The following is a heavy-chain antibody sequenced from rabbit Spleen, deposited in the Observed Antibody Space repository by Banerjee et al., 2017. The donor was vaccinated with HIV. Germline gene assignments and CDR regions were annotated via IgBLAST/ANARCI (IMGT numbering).Heavy chain of an antibody. J-gene: IGHJ4*01. CDR2: IAGGATGFT. CDR1: GFSFSSSDY. V-gene: IGHV1S40*01. CDR3: ARDLLGVIGWNFYL. Sequence: QSLEESGGGLVKPGGTLTLTYTVSGFSFSSSDYMCWVRQAPGKGLEWISCIAGGATGFTYSATWAKGRFTCSKTSSTTVTLRMTSLTAADRATYFCARDLLGVIGWNFYLWGQGTLVTVS. D-gene: IGHD1-1*01.